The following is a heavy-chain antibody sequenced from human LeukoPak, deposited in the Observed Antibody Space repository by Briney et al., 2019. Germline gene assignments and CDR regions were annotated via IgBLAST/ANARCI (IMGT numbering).Heavy chain of an antibody. Sequence: SQTLSLTCAVSGGSSSSGGYSWSWIRQPPGKGLEWIGYIYYSGTTYYNPSLKSRVTISVDTSKNQFSLKLTSVTAADTAVYYCARVRGVPCYHYYMDVWGKGTTVTVSS. J-gene: IGHJ6*03. CDR1: GGSSSSGGYS. D-gene: IGHD3-10*01. CDR2: IYYSGTT. CDR3: ARVRGVPCYHYYMDV. V-gene: IGHV4-30-4*07.